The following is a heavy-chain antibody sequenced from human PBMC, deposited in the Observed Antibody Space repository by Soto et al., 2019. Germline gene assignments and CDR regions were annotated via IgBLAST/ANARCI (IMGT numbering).Heavy chain of an antibody. V-gene: IGHV3-30-3*01. J-gene: IGHJ1*01. CDR1: GFTFSSYA. CDR3: ATSSGWSTLGHFQH. D-gene: IGHD6-19*01. Sequence: GGSLRLSCAASGFTFSSYAMHWVRQAPGKGLEWVAVISYDGSNKYYADSVKGRFTISRDNSKNTLYLQMNSLRAEDTAVYYCATSSGWSTLGHFQHWGQGTLVTVSS. CDR2: ISYDGSNK.